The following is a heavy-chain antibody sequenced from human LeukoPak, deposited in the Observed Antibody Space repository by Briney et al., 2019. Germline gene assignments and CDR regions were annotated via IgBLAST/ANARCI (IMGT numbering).Heavy chain of an antibody. CDR2: IYYSGST. V-gene: IGHV4-59*08. D-gene: IGHD5-12*01. CDR3: VRHDGRGGATMGAFDS. CDR1: GGSISGYY. J-gene: IGHJ5*01. Sequence: PSETLSLTCTVSGGSISGYYWNWIRQPPGKGLEWIGYIYYSGSTNYNPSLKSRVTMSLDTSKNQFSLQLNSVTAADTAVYYCVRHDGRGGATMGAFDSWGQGSLVTVSS.